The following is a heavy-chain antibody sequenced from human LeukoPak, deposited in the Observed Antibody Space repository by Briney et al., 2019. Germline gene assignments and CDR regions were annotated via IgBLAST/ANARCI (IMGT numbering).Heavy chain of an antibody. CDR3: ARPSPYYYYGMDV. Sequence: GESLKISCKGSGYSFTSYWFGWVRQMPGKGLEWMGIIYPGDSDTRYSPSFQGQVTISADKSISTAYLQWSSLKASDTAMYYCARPSPYYYYGMDVWGQGTTVTVSS. J-gene: IGHJ6*02. V-gene: IGHV5-51*01. CDR2: IYPGDSDT. CDR1: GYSFTSYW.